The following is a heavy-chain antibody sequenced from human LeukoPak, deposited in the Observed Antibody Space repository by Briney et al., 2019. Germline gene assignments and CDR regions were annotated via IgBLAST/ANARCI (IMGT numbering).Heavy chain of an antibody. Sequence: ASVKVSCKASGYTFTSYDINWVRQATGQGLEWMGWMNPNSGDTGYAQKFQGRVTMTRNTSISTAYMELSSLRSEDTAVYYCARGLTQISSGWDDYWGQGTLVTVSS. J-gene: IGHJ4*02. D-gene: IGHD6-19*01. V-gene: IGHV1-8*01. CDR1: GYTFTSYD. CDR2: MNPNSGDT. CDR3: ARGLTQISSGWDDY.